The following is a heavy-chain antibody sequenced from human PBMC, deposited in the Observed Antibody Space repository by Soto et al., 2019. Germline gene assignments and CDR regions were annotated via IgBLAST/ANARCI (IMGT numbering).Heavy chain of an antibody. CDR1: GYTFTSYG. CDR2: ISAYNGNT. CDR3: ARDLRASYSGDTDY. V-gene: IGHV1-18*01. Sequence: ASVTVSCQASGYTFTSYGISWVRQAPGQGLEWMGRISAYNGNTNYAQKLQGRVTMTTDTSTSTAYMELRSLRSDDTAVYYCARDLRASYSGDTDYWGQGTLVTVSS. J-gene: IGHJ4*02. D-gene: IGHD5-12*01.